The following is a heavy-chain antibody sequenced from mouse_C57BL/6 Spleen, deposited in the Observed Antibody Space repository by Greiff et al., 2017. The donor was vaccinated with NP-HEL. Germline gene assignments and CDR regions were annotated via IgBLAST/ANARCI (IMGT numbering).Heavy chain of an antibody. J-gene: IGHJ3*01. D-gene: IGHD2-5*01. CDR2: IHPNSGST. V-gene: IGHV1-64*01. Sequence: QVQLQQPGAELVKPGASVKLSCKASGYTFTSYWMHWVKQRPGQGLEWIGMIHPNSGSTNYNEKFKSKATLTVDKSSSTAYMQLSSLTSEDSAVYYWARGPYYSNYTGAYWGQGTLVTVSA. CDR1: GYTFTSYW. CDR3: ARGPYYSNYTGAY.